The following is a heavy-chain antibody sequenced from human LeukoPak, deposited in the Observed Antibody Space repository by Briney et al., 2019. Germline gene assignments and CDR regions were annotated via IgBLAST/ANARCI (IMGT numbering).Heavy chain of an antibody. V-gene: IGHV3-21*01. CDR2: ISSSSSYI. D-gene: IGHD3-22*01. CDR1: GFTFSSYS. J-gene: IGHJ4*02. Sequence: GGSLRLSCAASGFTFSSYSMNWVRQAPGKGLEWVSSISSSSSYIYYADSVKGRFTISRDNAKNSLYLQMHSLRAEDTAVYYCARVTGVDYYDSSGYREGIDYWGQGTLVTVSS. CDR3: ARVTGVDYYDSSGYREGIDY.